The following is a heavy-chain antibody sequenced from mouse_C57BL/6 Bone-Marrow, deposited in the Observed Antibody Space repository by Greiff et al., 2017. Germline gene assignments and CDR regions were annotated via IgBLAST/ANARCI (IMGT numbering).Heavy chain of an antibody. V-gene: IGHV14-2*01. J-gene: IGHJ2*01. CDR3: AIPPTIITRFDY. CDR1: GFNIKDYY. CDR2: IDPEDGET. Sequence: VQLQQSGAELVKPGASVKLSCTASGFNIKDYYMHWVKQRTEQGLEWIGRIDPEDGETKYAPNFQGKATITADTSSNTAYMQLSSLTSEDTAVYYCAIPPTIITRFDYWGQGTTLTVSS. D-gene: IGHD2-4*01.